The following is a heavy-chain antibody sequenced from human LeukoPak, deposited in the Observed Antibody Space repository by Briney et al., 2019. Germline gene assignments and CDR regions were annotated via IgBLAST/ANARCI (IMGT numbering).Heavy chain of an antibody. V-gene: IGHV5-51*03. J-gene: IGHJ4*02. Sequence: GESLKISCKVSGYSFTSYWIGWVRQMPGKGLEWMGIIYPGDSDTRNSPSFQGQVTISADKSISTAYLQWSSLKASDTAMYYCASPDYYDSSGYSPGVGYWGQGTLVTVSS. CDR3: ASPDYYDSSGYSPGVGY. D-gene: IGHD3-22*01. CDR2: IYPGDSDT. CDR1: GYSFTSYW.